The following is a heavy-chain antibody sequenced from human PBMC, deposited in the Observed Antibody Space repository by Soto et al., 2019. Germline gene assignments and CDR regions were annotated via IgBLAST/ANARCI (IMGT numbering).Heavy chain of an antibody. V-gene: IGHV3-23*01. CDR3: AKYGHTITSPSNRRFDY. J-gene: IGHJ4*02. Sequence: GSLRLSCAASGFTFSTYAMSWVRQAPGEGLEWVSGISASADATHYADSVKGRFTISRDNSGNTLYLQMNSLRAEDTAVYYWAKYGHTITSPSNRRFDYWGQGTLVTVSS. CDR2: ISASADAT. D-gene: IGHD3-10*01. CDR1: GFTFSTYA.